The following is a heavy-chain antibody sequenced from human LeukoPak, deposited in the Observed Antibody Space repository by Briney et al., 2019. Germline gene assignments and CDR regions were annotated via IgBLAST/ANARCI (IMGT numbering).Heavy chain of an antibody. CDR3: ARLNYYDSGGYYPGWFDP. V-gene: IGHV4-4*07. D-gene: IGHD3-22*01. CDR2: IYTSGST. J-gene: IGHJ5*02. Sequence: PSETLSLTCTVSGGSISSYYWSWIRQPPGKGLEWIGRIYTSGSTNYSPSLKSRVTMSVDTSKNQFSLKLSSVTAADTAVYYCARLNYYDSGGYYPGWFDPWGQGTLVTVSS. CDR1: GGSISSYY.